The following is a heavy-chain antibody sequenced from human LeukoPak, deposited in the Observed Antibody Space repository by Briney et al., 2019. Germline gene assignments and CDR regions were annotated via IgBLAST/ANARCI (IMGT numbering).Heavy chain of an antibody. CDR1: GYTFTGYY. CDR2: INPNSGGT. CDR3: ARAGGYSYGPRGDWFDP. J-gene: IGHJ5*02. V-gene: IGHV1-2*02. D-gene: IGHD5-18*01. Sequence: ASVKVSCKASGYTFTGYYMHWVRQAPGQGLEWMGWINPNSGGTNYAQKFQGRVTMTRDTSISTAYMELSRLRSDDTAVYYCARAGGYSYGPRGDWFDPWGQGTLVTVSS.